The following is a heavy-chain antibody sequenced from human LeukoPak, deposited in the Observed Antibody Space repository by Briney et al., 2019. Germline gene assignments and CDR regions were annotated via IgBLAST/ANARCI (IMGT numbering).Heavy chain of an antibody. CDR3: ATNQYYDILTSLDY. V-gene: IGHV1-18*01. Sequence: GASVKVSCRPPGYTFSSYGISWVRQAPGQGLEWMGWISAYNGNTNSAQKLQGRVTMTTDTSTGTAYMELRSLRSDDTAVYYCATNQYYDILTSLDYWGQGTLVTVSS. J-gene: IGHJ4*02. CDR1: GYTFSSYG. CDR2: ISAYNGNT. D-gene: IGHD3-9*01.